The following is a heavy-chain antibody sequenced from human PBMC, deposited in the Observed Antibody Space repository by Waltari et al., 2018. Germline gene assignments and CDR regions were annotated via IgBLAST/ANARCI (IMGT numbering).Heavy chain of an antibody. Sequence: QVQLQQWGAGLLKPSETLSLTCAVYGGSFSGYYWSWIRQPPGKGLEWIGEINHSGSTNDNPALKSRVTISVDTSKNQFSLKLSSVTAADTAVYYCARARWGYGGNRRPFDYWGQGTLVTVSS. CDR2: INHSGST. V-gene: IGHV4-34*01. CDR1: GGSFSGYY. J-gene: IGHJ4*02. D-gene: IGHD4-17*01. CDR3: ARARWGYGGNRRPFDY.